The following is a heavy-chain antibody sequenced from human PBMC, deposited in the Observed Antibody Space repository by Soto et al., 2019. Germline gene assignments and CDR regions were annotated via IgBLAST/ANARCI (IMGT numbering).Heavy chain of an antibody. CDR3: AKEEEGLNYFDY. Sequence: GGSLRLSCAPSGFTFTNYAMTWVRQAPGKGLEWVSGISGSGDSTYYADSVKGRFTISRDNSKITLYLQVNSLTAEDTAVYYCAKEEEGLNYFDYWGQGTLVTVSS. CDR1: GFTFTNYA. CDR2: ISGSGDST. J-gene: IGHJ4*02. V-gene: IGHV3-23*01.